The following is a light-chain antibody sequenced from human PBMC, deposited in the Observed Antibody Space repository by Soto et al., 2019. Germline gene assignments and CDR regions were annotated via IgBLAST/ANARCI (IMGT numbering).Light chain of an antibody. V-gene: IGKV1-5*01. CDR1: QSISSW. J-gene: IGKJ1*01. Sequence: DIQMTQSPSTLSASVGDRVTITCRASQSISSWLAWYQQKPGKAPKLLIYDASSLESGVPSRFSGSGSGSEFTLTISGLQPDDFATYYCQQYKSYPQTFGQGTKVDI. CDR2: DAS. CDR3: QQYKSYPQT.